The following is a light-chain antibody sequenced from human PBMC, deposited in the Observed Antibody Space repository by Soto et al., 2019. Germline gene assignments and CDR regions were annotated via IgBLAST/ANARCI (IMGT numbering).Light chain of an antibody. CDR3: QQLNSYPLT. CDR2: AAS. Sequence: DIPLTQSPSSLSASVGDRVTITCRASQGISSYLAWYQQKPGKAPKLLIYAASTLQSGVPSRFSGSESGTEFTLTISSLQPEDFATYYCQQLNSYPLTFGGGTKVEIK. V-gene: IGKV1-9*01. J-gene: IGKJ4*01. CDR1: QGISSY.